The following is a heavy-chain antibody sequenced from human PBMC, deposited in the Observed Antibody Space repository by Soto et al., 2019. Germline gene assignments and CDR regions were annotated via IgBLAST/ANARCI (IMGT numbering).Heavy chain of an antibody. CDR3: ARGTSSGWYYFDY. J-gene: IGHJ4*02. Sequence: QVQLVESGGCVVQPGRSLRLSCAASGFTFSNYAIHWVRQAPGKGLEWVAVISYDGSNKYYADSVKGRFTISRDNSKSTLYLQVNSLRADDPAVYYCARGTSSGWYYFDYWGQGTLVTVSS. D-gene: IGHD6-19*01. CDR1: GFTFSNYA. V-gene: IGHV3-30-3*01. CDR2: ISYDGSNK.